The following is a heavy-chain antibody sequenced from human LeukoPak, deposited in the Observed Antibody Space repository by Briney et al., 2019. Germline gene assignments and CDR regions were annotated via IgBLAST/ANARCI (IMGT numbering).Heavy chain of an antibody. V-gene: IGHV1-69*06. J-gene: IGHJ3*01. CDR2: IIPLFVST. D-gene: IGHD2-15*01. CDR1: GYTFTSNA. CDR3: ARDDCSGGSCPTLDAFDV. Sequence: SVKVSCKASGYTFTSNAISWVRQAPGQGLEWMGGIIPLFVSTNYAQKFQGRLTITADKSTSTAYMELRNLRSEDTAVYYCARDDCSGGSCPTLDAFDVWGQGTMVTVSS.